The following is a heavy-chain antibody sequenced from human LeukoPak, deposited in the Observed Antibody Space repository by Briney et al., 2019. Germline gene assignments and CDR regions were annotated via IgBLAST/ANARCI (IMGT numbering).Heavy chain of an antibody. CDR3: ARDQGEAAAGPDFYYYYYGMGV. CDR1: GYTFTSYG. V-gene: IGHV1-18*01. Sequence: ASVKVSCKASGYTFTSYGISWVRQAPGQGLEWMGWISAYNGNTNYAQKLQGRVTMTTDTPTSTAYMELRSLRSDDTAVYYCARDQGEAAAGPDFYYYYYGMGVRGQGTTVTVSS. CDR2: ISAYNGNT. D-gene: IGHD6-13*01. J-gene: IGHJ6*02.